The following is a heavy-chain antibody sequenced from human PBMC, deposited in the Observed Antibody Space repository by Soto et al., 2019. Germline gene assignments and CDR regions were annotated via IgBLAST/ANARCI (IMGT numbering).Heavy chain of an antibody. D-gene: IGHD5-18*01. CDR3: AREWAMGYSYGYDRYGMDV. J-gene: IGHJ6*02. CDR1: GGTFSSYA. V-gene: IGHV1-69*13. CDR2: IIPIFGTA. Sequence: SSVQVSCKASGGTFSSYAISWVRQAPGQGLEWMGGIIPIFGTANYAQKFQGRVTITADESTSTAYMELSSLRSEDTAVYYCAREWAMGYSYGYDRYGMDVWGQGTTVTVSS.